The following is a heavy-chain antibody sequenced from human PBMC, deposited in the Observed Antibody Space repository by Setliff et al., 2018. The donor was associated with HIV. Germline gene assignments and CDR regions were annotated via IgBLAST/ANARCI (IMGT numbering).Heavy chain of an antibody. CDR3: ARTPGTIWDYDY. V-gene: IGHV4-59*01. CDR2: IYSSGST. CDR1: GASISSYY. Sequence: PSETLSLTCTVSGASISSYYWSWIRQPPGKGLESIGYIYSSGSTNYNPSLKSRVTISVATSKNQFSLKLSSVTAADTAVYYCARTPGTIWDYDYWGQGTLVTVS. D-gene: IGHD3-9*01. J-gene: IGHJ4*02.